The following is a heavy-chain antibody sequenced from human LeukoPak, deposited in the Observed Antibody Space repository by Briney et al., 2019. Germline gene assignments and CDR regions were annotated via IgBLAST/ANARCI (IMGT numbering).Heavy chain of an antibody. CDR1: GYTFTVYF. CDR2: INPNSGGT. V-gene: IGHV1-2*04. J-gene: IGHJ4*02. CDR3: ARVDDSSGYYYDY. D-gene: IGHD3-22*01. Sequence: ASVKVSCKASGYTFTVYFMHWVRQAPGQGLEWMGWINPNSGGTNYAQKFQGWVTMTRDTSISTAYMELSRLRSDDTAVYYCARVDDSSGYYYDYWGQGTLVTVSS.